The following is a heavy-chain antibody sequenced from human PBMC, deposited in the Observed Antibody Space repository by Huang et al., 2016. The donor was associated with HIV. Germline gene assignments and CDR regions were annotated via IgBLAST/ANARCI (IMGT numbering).Heavy chain of an antibody. Sequence: QVQLVQSGAEVKKPGASVKVSCKASGYTFSSFGISWGRQAPGQGLEWVGWISVYNGNTKFAQNFQGRLTMTTDTSTSTAYMELRSLRSDDTAVYYCARGGGIQLWLLGYYYMDVWGNGTTVTVSS. CDR3: ARGGGIQLWLLGYYYMDV. V-gene: IGHV1-18*01. CDR2: ISVYNGNT. CDR1: GYTFSSFG. J-gene: IGHJ6*03. D-gene: IGHD5-18*01.